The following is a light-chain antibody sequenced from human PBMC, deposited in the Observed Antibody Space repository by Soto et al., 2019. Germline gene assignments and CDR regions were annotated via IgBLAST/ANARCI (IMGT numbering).Light chain of an antibody. CDR2: EVN. Sequence: QSVLTQPPSASGSPGQSVTISCTGTSSDVGGYNYVSWYQQHPGKAPKLMISEVNKRPSGVPDRFSGSKSGNTASLTVSGLQAEDEADYYCSSYAGSNNVVFGGGTKVTVL. CDR3: SSYAGSNNVV. J-gene: IGLJ2*01. CDR1: SSDVGGYNY. V-gene: IGLV2-8*01.